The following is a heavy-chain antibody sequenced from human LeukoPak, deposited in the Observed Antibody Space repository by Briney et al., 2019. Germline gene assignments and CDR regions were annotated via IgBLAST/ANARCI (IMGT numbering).Heavy chain of an antibody. Sequence: GGSLRLSCAASGFTFSNYAMHWVRQAPGKGLEWVTVISYDGSNKYYADSVKGRFTISRDNSKNTLFLQMNSLRAEDTAVYYCAKVRSQGTMVRGVPFDYWGQGTLVTVSS. V-gene: IGHV3-30*18. CDR1: GFTFSNYA. J-gene: IGHJ4*02. CDR2: ISYDGSNK. CDR3: AKVRSQGTMVRGVPFDY. D-gene: IGHD3-10*01.